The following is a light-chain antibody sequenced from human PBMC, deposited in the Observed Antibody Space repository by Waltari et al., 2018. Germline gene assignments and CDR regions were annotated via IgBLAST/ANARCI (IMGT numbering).Light chain of an antibody. CDR1: SGPSTYA. Sequence: QLVLTQSSSASASLGASVKPTCTLSSGPSTYAIAWHQQQPEKGPRFLMKVNNDGSHNKGDGIPDRFSGSSSGAERYLTISSLQSEDEADYYCQTWGTGIWVFGGGTKLTVL. CDR2: VNNDGSH. V-gene: IGLV4-69*01. CDR3: QTWGTGIWV. J-gene: IGLJ3*02.